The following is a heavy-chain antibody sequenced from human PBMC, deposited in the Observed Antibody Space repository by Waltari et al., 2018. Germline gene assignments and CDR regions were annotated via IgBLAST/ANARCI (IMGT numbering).Heavy chain of an antibody. CDR1: GYAFPSYY. J-gene: IGHJ4*02. V-gene: IGHV1-2*02. CDR2: IHPNSGGT. Sequence: QVQLVQSGAEVRTPGASVKVSCKPSGYAFPSYYMHWVRQAPGQGLEWMGWIHPNSGGTNYAQKYQGRITMTRDTSISTVYMELSRLISNDTAVYYCARTYQSASYSDYWGQGTPVTVSS. CDR3: ARTYQSASYSDY. D-gene: IGHD3-16*01.